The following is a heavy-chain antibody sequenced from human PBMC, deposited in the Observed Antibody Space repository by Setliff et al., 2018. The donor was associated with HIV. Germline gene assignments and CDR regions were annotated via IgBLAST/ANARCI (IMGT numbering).Heavy chain of an antibody. CDR2: IDPTSAYT. Sequence: GGSLRLSCAVSGFTFNTYTLAWVRQAPGKELDWVSAIDPTSAYTYYADSVKGRFPISRDNSKNMLYLQMNSLEAEDTAVYFCAKGGVVVLTALHDAFDIWGQGTMVT. V-gene: IGHV3-23*01. J-gene: IGHJ3*02. CDR1: GFTFNTYT. CDR3: AKGGVVVLTALHDAFDI. D-gene: IGHD2-21*02.